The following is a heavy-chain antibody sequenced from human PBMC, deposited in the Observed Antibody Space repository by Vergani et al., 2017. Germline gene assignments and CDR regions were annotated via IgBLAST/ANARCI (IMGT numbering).Heavy chain of an antibody. Sequence: VQLVESGGGLVQPGGSLRLSCSASGFTFSSYAMHWVRQAPGKGLEYVSAISSNGGSTYYADSVKGRFTISRDNSKNTLYLQMNSLRAEDTAVYYCAKTLTTVTTWVCAFDIWGQGTMVTVSS. V-gene: IGHV3-64*04. CDR3: AKTLTTVTTWVCAFDI. J-gene: IGHJ3*02. CDR1: GFTFSSYA. D-gene: IGHD4-17*01. CDR2: ISSNGGST.